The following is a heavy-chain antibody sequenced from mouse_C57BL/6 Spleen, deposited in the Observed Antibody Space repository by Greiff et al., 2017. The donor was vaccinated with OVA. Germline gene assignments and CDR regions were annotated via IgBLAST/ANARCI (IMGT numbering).Heavy chain of an antibody. CDR1: GYTFTDYY. CDR3: ARWRDGWFAY. CDR2: IYPGSGNT. Sequence: VQLQQSGAELVRPGASVKLSCKASGYTFTDYYINWVKQRPGQGLEWIARIYPGSGNTYYNEKFKGKATLTAEKSSSTAYMQLSSLTSEDSAVYFCARWRDGWFAYWGQGTLVTVSA. D-gene: IGHD3-3*01. V-gene: IGHV1-76*01. J-gene: IGHJ3*01.